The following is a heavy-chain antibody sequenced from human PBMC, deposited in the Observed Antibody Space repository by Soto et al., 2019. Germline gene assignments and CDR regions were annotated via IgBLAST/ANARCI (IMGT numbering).Heavy chain of an antibody. CDR2: IDPSDSYT. V-gene: IGHV5-10-1*01. J-gene: IGHJ6*02. D-gene: IGHD5-18*01. CDR3: ARHVGADTAMVDYYYYGMDV. Sequence: GESLKISCKGSGYSFTSYWISWVRQMPGKGLEWMGRIDPSDSYTNYSPSFQGHVTISADKSISTAYLQWSSLKASDTAMYYCARHVGADTAMVDYYYYGMDVWGQGTTVTVS. CDR1: GYSFTSYW.